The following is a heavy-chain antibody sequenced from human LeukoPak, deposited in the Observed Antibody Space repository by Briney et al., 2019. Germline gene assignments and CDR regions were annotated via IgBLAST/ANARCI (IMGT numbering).Heavy chain of an antibody. Sequence: SETLSLTCTVSGGSISSSSYYWGWIRQPPGKGLEWIGYIYYSGSTNYNPSLKSRVTISVDTSKNQFSLKLSSVTAAGTAVYYCASAIVVGRADEAYYSDYWGQGTLVTVSS. J-gene: IGHJ4*02. CDR1: GGSISSSSYY. CDR3: ASAIVVGRADEAYYSDY. CDR2: IYYSGST. V-gene: IGHV4-61*05. D-gene: IGHD2-21*01.